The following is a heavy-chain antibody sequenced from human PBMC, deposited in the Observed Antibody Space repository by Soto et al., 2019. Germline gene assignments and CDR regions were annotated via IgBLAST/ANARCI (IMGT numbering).Heavy chain of an antibody. CDR1: GYTFTSYG. Sequence: ASVKVSCKASGYTFTSYGISWVRQAPGQGLEWMGWISAYNGNTNYAQKLQGRVTMTTDTSTSTAYMELRSLRSDDTAVYYCARAVVPEEPAAIHYWGQGTLVTVSS. CDR2: ISAYNGNT. J-gene: IGHJ4*02. CDR3: ARAVVPEEPAAIHY. V-gene: IGHV1-18*01. D-gene: IGHD2-2*01.